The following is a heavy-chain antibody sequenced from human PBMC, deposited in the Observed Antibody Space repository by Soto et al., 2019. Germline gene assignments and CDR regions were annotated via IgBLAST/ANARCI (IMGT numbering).Heavy chain of an antibody. V-gene: IGHV3-48*02. CDR1: GFTFSSYA. D-gene: IGHD2-21*02. Sequence: EVQLVESGGDLVQPGGSLRLSCAASGFTFSSYAMNWVRQAQGPGLEWVSYISISRRTIYYADSVKGRFTISRDNANNSLYMQMNSLRDEDTAVYYCARYLIYCGGDIYSPYFSYYGMDVWGQGTTVTVSS. CDR2: ISISRRTI. CDR3: ARYLIYCGGDIYSPYFSYYGMDV. J-gene: IGHJ6*02.